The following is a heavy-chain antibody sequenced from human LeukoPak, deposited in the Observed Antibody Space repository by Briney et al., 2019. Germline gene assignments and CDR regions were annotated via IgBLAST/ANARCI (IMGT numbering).Heavy chain of an antibody. D-gene: IGHD6-19*01. CDR3: ATHARSSGWVNWFDP. CDR1: GGTFSSYA. J-gene: IGHJ5*02. V-gene: IGHV1-69*04. CDR2: IIPILGIA. Sequence: SVKVSCKASGGTFSSYAISWVRQAPGQGLEWMGRIIPILGIADYAQKFQGRVTITADKSTSTAYMELSSLRSEDTAVYYCATHARSSGWVNWFDPWGQGTLVTVSS.